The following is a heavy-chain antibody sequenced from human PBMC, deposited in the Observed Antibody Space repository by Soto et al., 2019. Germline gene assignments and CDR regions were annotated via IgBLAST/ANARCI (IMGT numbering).Heavy chain of an antibody. CDR3: ARERWSSGYQSAFDI. D-gene: IGHD3-22*01. Sequence: PGGSLRLSCAASGFTFSSYEMNWVRQAPGKGLEWVSYISSSGSTIYYADSVKGRFTISRDNAKNSLYLQMNSLRAEDTAVYYCARERWSSGYQSAFDIWGQGXMVTVSS. J-gene: IGHJ3*02. CDR1: GFTFSSYE. V-gene: IGHV3-48*03. CDR2: ISSSGSTI.